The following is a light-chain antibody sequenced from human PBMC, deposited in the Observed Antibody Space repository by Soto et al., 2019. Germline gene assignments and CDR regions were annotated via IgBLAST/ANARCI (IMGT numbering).Light chain of an antibody. Sequence: DIQMTQSTSTLSASVGDRVTITCRASQSISSWLAWYQQKPGKAPKLLIYDASSLESGVPSRFSGSGSGTEFTLTISSLQPDDFATYYCQQYNSYSQWTFGQGTKVEIK. J-gene: IGKJ1*01. CDR3: QQYNSYSQWT. CDR2: DAS. V-gene: IGKV1-5*01. CDR1: QSISSW.